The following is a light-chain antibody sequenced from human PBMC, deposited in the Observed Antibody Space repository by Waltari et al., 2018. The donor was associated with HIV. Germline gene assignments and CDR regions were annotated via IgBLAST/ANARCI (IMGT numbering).Light chain of an antibody. CDR3: GTWDGSLGSGV. CDR1: SSNIGNHY. J-gene: IGLJ2*01. V-gene: IGLV1-51*01. CDR2: EKN. Sequence: QSVLTQPPSVSAAPGQKVTIPCSGSSSNIGNHYVSWYQQFPGAAPKLLIYEKNKRPSGIPDRFSGSKSGTSATLGVTGLQTGDEADDYCGTWDGSLGSGVFGGGTKLTVL.